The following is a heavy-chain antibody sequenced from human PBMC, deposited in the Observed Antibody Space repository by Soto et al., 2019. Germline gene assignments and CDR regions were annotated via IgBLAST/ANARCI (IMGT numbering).Heavy chain of an antibody. CDR3: ARDQGVVVTADNWFDP. CDR1: GGSITDYS. CDR2: IFSSGST. Sequence: ASETLSLTCTVSGGSITDYSWVWIRQPAGKGLEWIGRIFSSGSTNYNPSLKGRITMSLDTSKNQFSLKLNSATATDTAVYFCARDQGVVVTADNWFDPWGQGSLVTVSS. J-gene: IGHJ5*02. V-gene: IGHV4-4*07. D-gene: IGHD2-21*02.